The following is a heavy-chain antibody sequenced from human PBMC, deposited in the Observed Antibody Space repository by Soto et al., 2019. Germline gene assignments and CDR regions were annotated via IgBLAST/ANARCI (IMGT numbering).Heavy chain of an antibody. CDR2: ISAYNGNT. CDR3: ARDALDYDSNYYYGMDV. D-gene: IGHD3-3*01. CDR1: GYTFTSYG. Sequence: AASVKVSCKASGYTFTSYGISWVRQAPGQGLEWMGWISAYNGNTNYAQKLQGRVTMTTDTSTSTAYMELRSLRSDDTAVYYCARDALDYDSNYYYGMDVWGQGTTVTVSS. V-gene: IGHV1-18*01. J-gene: IGHJ6*02.